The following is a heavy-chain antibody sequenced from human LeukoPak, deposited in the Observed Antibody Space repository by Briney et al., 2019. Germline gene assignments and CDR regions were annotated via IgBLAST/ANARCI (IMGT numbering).Heavy chain of an antibody. CDR2: ISWNSGSI. J-gene: IGHJ4*02. CDR3: AKDYRDGYNSAFDY. D-gene: IGHD5-24*01. CDR1: GFTFDDYA. Sequence: GGSLRLSCAASGFTFDDYAMHWVRQAPGKGLEWVSGISWNSGSIGYADSVKGRFTISRDNAKNSLYLQMNSLRAEDTALYYCAKDYRDGYNSAFDYWGQGTLVTVSS. V-gene: IGHV3-9*01.